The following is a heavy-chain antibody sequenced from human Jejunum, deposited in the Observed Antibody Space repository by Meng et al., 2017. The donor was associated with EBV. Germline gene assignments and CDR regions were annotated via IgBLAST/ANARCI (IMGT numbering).Heavy chain of an antibody. V-gene: IGHV3-23*01. CDR3: AKSRTGHYGNCGS. D-gene: IGHD3-10*01. Sequence: VLLLWLGGVWVKPGGSLRLSCEGVGFSFTNAWMTWVRQAPGKGLEWVSGISVSGGSTNYADSVKGRFTISRDNSKSTLHLQMNSLRAEDTAIYYCAKSRTGHYGNCGSWGQGTLVTVSS. CDR2: ISVSGGST. J-gene: IGHJ4*02. CDR1: GFSFTNAW.